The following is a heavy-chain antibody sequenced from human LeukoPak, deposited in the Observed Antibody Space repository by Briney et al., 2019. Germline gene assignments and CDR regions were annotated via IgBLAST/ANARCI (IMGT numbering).Heavy chain of an antibody. CDR1: GYTFTSHY. D-gene: IGHD1-1*01. J-gene: IGHJ3*02. V-gene: IGHV1-46*04. CDR2: IDPGGGSA. CDR3: ARVGRRPYDAFDM. Sequence: GASVKVSCKASGYTFTSHYMHWVRQAPGQGPEWMGRIDPGGGSASYAQKLQGRVTMTRDTSTSTIYMELSSLRSEDTAVYYCARVGRRPYDAFDMWGQGTMVTVSS.